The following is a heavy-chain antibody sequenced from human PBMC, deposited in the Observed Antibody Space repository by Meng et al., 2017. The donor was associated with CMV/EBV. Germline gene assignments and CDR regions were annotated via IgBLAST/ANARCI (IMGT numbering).Heavy chain of an antibody. Sequence: GGSLRLSCAASGFTFSSYSMNWVRQAPGKGLEWVSSISSSSSYIYYADSVKGRFTISRDNAKNSLYLQMNSLRAEDTAVYYCARDLTGTTYYYYGMDVCGQGTTVTVSS. CDR2: ISSSSSYI. J-gene: IGHJ6*02. V-gene: IGHV3-21*01. CDR3: ARDLTGTTYYYYGMDV. CDR1: GFTFSSYS. D-gene: IGHD1-7*01.